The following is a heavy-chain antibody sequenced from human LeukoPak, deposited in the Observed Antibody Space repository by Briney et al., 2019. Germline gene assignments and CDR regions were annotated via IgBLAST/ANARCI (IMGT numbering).Heavy chain of an antibody. D-gene: IGHD2-2*01. CDR3: ARRSHCSSTSCPRGHYYYYYMDV. V-gene: IGHV4-39*01. Sequence: PSETLSLTCTVSGGSISSSSYYWGWIRQPPGKGLEWIGSIYYSGSTYYNPSLKSRVTISVDTSKNQFSLKLSSVTAADTAVYYCARRSHCSSTSCPRGHYYYYYMDVWGKGTTVTVS. J-gene: IGHJ6*03. CDR1: GGSISSSSYY. CDR2: IYYSGST.